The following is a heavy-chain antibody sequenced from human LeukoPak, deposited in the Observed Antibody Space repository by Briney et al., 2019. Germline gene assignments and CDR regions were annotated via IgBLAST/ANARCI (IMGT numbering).Heavy chain of an antibody. J-gene: IGHJ5*02. D-gene: IGHD3-22*01. CDR2: ISAYNGNT. CDR1: GYTFTSYG. CDR3: ARVVRSNYYDSSGYYHNWFDP. V-gene: IGHV1-18*01. Sequence: ASVKVSCKASGYTFTSYGISWVRQAPGQGLEWMGWISAYNGNTNYAQKLQGRVTITTDTSTSTAYMELRSLRSDDTAVYYCARVVRSNYYDSSGYYHNWFDPWGQGTLVTVSS.